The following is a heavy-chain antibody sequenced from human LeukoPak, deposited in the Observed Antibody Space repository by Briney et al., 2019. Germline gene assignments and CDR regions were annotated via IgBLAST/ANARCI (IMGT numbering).Heavy chain of an antibody. J-gene: IGHJ6*03. CDR1: GFTFSSYA. Sequence: PGRSLRLSCAASGFTFSSYAMHWVRQAPGKGLEWVAVMSSDGNNKYYAGSVKGRFTISRDNFKNTLYLQMNSLRAEDTAVYYCAKDSLWGRGIMNYMDVWGKGTTVTISS. CDR3: AKDSLWGRGIMNYMDV. CDR2: MSSDGNNK. D-gene: IGHD3-10*01. V-gene: IGHV3-30*04.